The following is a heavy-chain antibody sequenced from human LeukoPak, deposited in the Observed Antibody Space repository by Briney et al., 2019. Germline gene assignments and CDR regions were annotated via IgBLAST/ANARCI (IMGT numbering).Heavy chain of an antibody. J-gene: IGHJ6*02. D-gene: IGHD3-10*01. Sequence: PGGSLRLSCAASGFTFDDYAMHWVRQAPGKGLEWVSGISWNSGSIGYADSVKGRFTISRDNAKNSLYLQMNSLRAEDTALYYCAKDQGILWFGEGPYYYGMDVWGQGTTVTVSS. CDR3: AKDQGILWFGEGPYYYGMDV. CDR1: GFTFDDYA. CDR2: ISWNSGSI. V-gene: IGHV3-9*01.